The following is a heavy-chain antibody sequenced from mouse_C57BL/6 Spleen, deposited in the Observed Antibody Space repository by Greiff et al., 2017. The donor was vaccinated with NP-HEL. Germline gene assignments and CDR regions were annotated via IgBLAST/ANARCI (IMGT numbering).Heavy chain of an antibody. CDR2: IYPGSGST. D-gene: IGHD1-1*01. CDR1: GYTFTSYW. J-gene: IGHJ1*03. Sequence: QVQLQQPGAELVKPGASVKMSCKASGYTFTSYWITWVKQRPGQGLEWIGDIYPGSGSTNYNEKFKSKATLTVDTSSSTAYMQLSSLTSEDSAVDYCARGILLRPNWYFDVWGTGTTVTVSS. CDR3: ARGILLRPNWYFDV. V-gene: IGHV1-55*01.